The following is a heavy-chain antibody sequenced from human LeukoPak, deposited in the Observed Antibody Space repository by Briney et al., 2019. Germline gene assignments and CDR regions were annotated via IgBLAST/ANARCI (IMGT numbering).Heavy chain of an antibody. D-gene: IGHD1-26*01. CDR2: IHYSGST. CDR3: ARQGGTPDWFDP. J-gene: IGHJ5*02. V-gene: IGHV4-39*01. Sequence: PSETLSLTSTVSGASISSSSYYWGWIRQPPGKGLEWIGNIHYSGSTYYNPSLKSRVTISVHTPKNQFSLKLSSVTAADTAVYYCARQGGTPDWFDPWGQGTLVTVSS. CDR1: GASISSSSYY.